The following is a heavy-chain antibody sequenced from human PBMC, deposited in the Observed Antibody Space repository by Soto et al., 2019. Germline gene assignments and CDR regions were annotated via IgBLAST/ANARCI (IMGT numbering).Heavy chain of an antibody. Sequence: QVQLVQSGAEVKKPGSSVKVSCKASGGTFSSYAISWVRQAPGQGLEWMGGIIPIVGTANDAQKCQGRVTITADESTSTAYMELSSLRSEDTAVYYCARSRVTYYYDRSAFDIWGQGTMVTVSS. CDR2: IIPIVGTA. CDR3: ARSRVTYYYDRSAFDI. J-gene: IGHJ3*02. D-gene: IGHD3-22*01. V-gene: IGHV1-69*01. CDR1: GGTFSSYA.